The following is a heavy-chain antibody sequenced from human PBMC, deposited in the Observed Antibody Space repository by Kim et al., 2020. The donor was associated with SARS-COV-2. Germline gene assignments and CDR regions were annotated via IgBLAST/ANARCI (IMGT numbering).Heavy chain of an antibody. CDR3: ARGPRDKWNYFDY. CDR2: INSDGSSI. J-gene: IGHJ4*02. D-gene: IGHD2-15*01. CDR1: GFTFSSYW. V-gene: IGHV3-74*01. Sequence: GGSLRLSCAASGFTFSSYWMHWVRQAPGKGLVWVSRINSDGSSITYADSVKDRFTISRDNAKNTLYLQMNSLRVEDTAVYYCARGPRDKWNYFDYWGRGTLVTVSS.